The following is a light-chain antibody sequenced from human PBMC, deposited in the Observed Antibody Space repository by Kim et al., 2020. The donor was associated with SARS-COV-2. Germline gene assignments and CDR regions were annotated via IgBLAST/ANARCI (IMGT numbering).Light chain of an antibody. CDR3: QHSGGSAPYT. CDR1: QSVSSSY. Sequence: PGERATLACRASQSVSSSYLAWYQQKPGQPPRLLIYGASSRATDIPDRFIGGGSGTDFTLTISRLEPEDFAVYYCQHSGGSAPYTFGQGTKLEI. J-gene: IGKJ2*01. V-gene: IGKV3-20*01. CDR2: GAS.